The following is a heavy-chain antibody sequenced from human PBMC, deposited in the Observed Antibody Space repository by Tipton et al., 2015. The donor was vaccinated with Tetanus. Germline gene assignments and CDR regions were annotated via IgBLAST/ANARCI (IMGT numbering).Heavy chain of an antibody. Sequence: SLRLSCAASGVTVSTHYMSWVRQAPGRGLEWVAVIYPGGSKYHTDSVRGRFTISRDTSKNTGYLQMTSLRAEDTAVYYWAGGYSPTRAFFEYWGLGTPVAVSS. V-gene: IGHV3-53*01. CDR1: GVTVSTHY. CDR2: IYPGGSK. CDR3: AGGYSPTRAFFEY. D-gene: IGHD2-2*02. J-gene: IGHJ4*02.